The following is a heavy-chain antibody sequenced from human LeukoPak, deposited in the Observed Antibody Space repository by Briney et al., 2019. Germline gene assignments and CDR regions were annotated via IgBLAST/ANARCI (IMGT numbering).Heavy chain of an antibody. CDR1: GGTFSSYA. D-gene: IGHD3-22*01. Sequence: SVKVSCKASGGTFSSYAISWVRQAPGQGLEWMGGIIPIFGTANYAQKFQGRVTITADESTSTAYMELSSLRSEDTAVYYCARVSTPYDSSGYYWVPDYWGQGTLVTVSS. CDR2: IIPIFGTA. V-gene: IGHV1-69*13. J-gene: IGHJ4*02. CDR3: ARVSTPYDSSGYYWVPDY.